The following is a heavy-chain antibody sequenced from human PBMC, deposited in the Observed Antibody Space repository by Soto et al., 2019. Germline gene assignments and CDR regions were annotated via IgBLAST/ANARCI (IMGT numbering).Heavy chain of an antibody. J-gene: IGHJ4*02. V-gene: IGHV3-7*01. CDR2: IRQDGSEK. CDR1: GFTFNQYL. Sequence: EVQVVESGRGLVQPGGSLKLSCVASGFTFNQYLMSWVHQAPGKGLEWVANIRQDGSEKNFVDSVKGRFTISRDNAKNSVDLQMNSLIAEDTAVYYCATTQSFDYSGQGTLVTVSS. CDR3: ATTQSFDY.